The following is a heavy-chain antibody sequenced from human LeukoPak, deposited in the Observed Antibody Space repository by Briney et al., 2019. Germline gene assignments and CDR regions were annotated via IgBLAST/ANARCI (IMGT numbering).Heavy chain of an antibody. CDR1: GFIFNNYA. D-gene: IGHD6-13*01. CDR2: IYSGDNT. CDR3: ASYSSSWEYFDY. J-gene: IGHJ4*02. Sequence: PGRSLRLSCAGSGFIFNNYAMHWVRQPPGKGLEWVSVIYSGDNTYYADSVRGRFIVSRDNSKNTLYLQMSSLRAEDTAVYYCASYSSSWEYFDYWGQGTLVTVSS. V-gene: IGHV3-53*01.